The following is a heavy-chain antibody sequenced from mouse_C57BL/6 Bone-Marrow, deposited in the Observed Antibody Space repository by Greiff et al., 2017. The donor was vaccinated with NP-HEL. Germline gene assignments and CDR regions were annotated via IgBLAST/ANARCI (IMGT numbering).Heavy chain of an antibody. CDR2: IYPGDGDT. J-gene: IGHJ3*01. D-gene: IGHD1-1*02. CDR1: GYAFSSSW. CDR3: ARTGWGAWFAY. V-gene: IGHV1-82*01. Sequence: QVQLQQSGPELVKPGASVKISCKASGYAFSSSWMNWVKQRPGKGLEWIGRIYPGDGDTNYNGKFKGKATLTADKSSSTAYMQLSSLTSEDCAVYFCARTGWGAWFAYWGQGTLVTVSA.